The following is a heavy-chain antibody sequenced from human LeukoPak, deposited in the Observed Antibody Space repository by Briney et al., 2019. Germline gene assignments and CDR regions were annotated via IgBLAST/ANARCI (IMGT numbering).Heavy chain of an antibody. CDR2: IYHSGST. V-gene: IGHV4-39*07. D-gene: IGHD3-3*01. CDR3: ASGRGDYDFWSGYSHNWFDP. Sequence: SETLSLTCTVSGGSISSSSYYWGWIRQPPGKGLEWIGEIYHSGSTNYNPSLKSRVTISVDKSKNQFSLKLSSVAAADTAVYYCASGRGDYDFWSGYSHNWFDPWGQGTLVTVSS. J-gene: IGHJ5*02. CDR1: GGSISSSSYY.